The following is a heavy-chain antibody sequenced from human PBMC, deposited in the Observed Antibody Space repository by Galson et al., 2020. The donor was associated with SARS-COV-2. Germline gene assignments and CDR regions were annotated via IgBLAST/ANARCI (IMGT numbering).Heavy chain of an antibody. J-gene: IGHJ4*02. V-gene: IGHV4-30-4*01. CDR1: GGSISSGDYY. CDR2: IYYSGNT. D-gene: IGHD3-10*01. Sequence: ASEPLSLTCTVSGGSISSGDYYWSWIRQSPGKGLEWIGFIYYSGNTYYNPSLKSRVTISVDTSKNQFSLRLSSVTAADTAVYYCARAEGWFGEKGGLAYWGQGTLVTVSS. CDR3: ARAEGWFGEKGGLAY.